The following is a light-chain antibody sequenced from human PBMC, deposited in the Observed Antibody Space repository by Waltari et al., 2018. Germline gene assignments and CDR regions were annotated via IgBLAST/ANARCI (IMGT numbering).Light chain of an antibody. CDR3: QQTVTTPPEFT. CDR2: AAS. CDR1: QNIRTY. Sequence: DIQMTQSPSSLSASVGDTVTISCRASQNIRTYLNWYQQKPGRAPRILIYAASSLHSGVPSRFSGSGSGTEFTLTISSLQPEDFATYYCQQTVTTPPEFTFGLGTKLQIK. V-gene: IGKV1-39*01. J-gene: IGKJ2*01.